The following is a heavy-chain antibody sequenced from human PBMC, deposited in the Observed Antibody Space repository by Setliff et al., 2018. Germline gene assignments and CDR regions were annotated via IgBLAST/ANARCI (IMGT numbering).Heavy chain of an antibody. J-gene: IGHJ4*02. Sequence: SETLSLTCSVSGASITSGGFYWTWIRQPAGKGLEWIGHISPSGSTTYNPSVKSRVTISLDTSKNHFSLKLDSVTAAGTALYYCAGSPSSGAYWNPRPFYSDYWTRGTLVTVSS. D-gene: IGHD1-26*01. CDR2: ISPSGST. CDR3: AGSPSSGAYWNPRPFYSDY. CDR1: GASITSGGFY. V-gene: IGHV4-61*09.